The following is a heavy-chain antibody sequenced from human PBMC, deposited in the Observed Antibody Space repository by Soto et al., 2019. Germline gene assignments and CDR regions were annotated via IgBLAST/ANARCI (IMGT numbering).Heavy chain of an antibody. J-gene: IGHJ4*02. V-gene: IGHV1-69*01. CDR3: ARVENWNYQSYTYYFDY. CDR1: GGTFSSYA. CDR2: IIPIFGTA. Sequence: QVQLVQSGAEVKKPGSSVKVSCKASGGTFSSYAISWVRQAPGQGLEWMGGIIPIFGTANYAQKFQGRVTITADESTSTAYMELSSLSSEDTAVYYCARVENWNYQSYTYYFDYWGQGTLVTVSS. D-gene: IGHD1-7*01.